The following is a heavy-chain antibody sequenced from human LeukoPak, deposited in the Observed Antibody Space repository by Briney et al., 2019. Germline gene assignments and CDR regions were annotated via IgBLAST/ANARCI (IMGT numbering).Heavy chain of an antibody. CDR2: MNPNSGNT. Sequence: ASVKVSCKASGYTFTTYDINWVRQATGQGLEWMGWMNPNSGNTGYAQKFQGRVTMTRDTSISTAYMELSRLRSDDTAVYYCATTGTVAGYSGYGAAGYWGQGTLVTVSS. J-gene: IGHJ4*02. CDR1: GYTFTTYD. D-gene: IGHD5-12*01. V-gene: IGHV1-8*01. CDR3: ATTGTVAGYSGYGAAGY.